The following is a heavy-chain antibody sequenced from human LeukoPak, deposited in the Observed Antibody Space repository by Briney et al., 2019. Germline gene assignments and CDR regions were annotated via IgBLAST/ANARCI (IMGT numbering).Heavy chain of an antibody. D-gene: IGHD2-15*01. CDR2: ISGSGGNT. J-gene: IGHJ4*02. CDR3: ASHGCGGTCYSSFDY. CDR1: GFTFSSSA. Sequence: GRSLRLSCAASGFTFSSSAMSWVRQAPGKGLEWVSTISGSGGNTYSADSVKGRFTISRDNSKNTLYLQMNSLRAEDTAVYYCASHGCGGTCYSSFDYWGQGTLLTVSS. V-gene: IGHV3-23*01.